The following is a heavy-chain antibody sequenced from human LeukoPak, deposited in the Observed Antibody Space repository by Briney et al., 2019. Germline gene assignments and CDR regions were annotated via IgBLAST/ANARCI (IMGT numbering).Heavy chain of an antibody. J-gene: IGHJ5*02. D-gene: IGHD6-19*01. CDR2: IYHSGST. Sequence: SETLSLTCTVSGGSISRYYWSWVRQPPGKGLEWIGSIYHSGSTYYNPSLKSRVTISVDTSKNQFSLKLSSVTAADTAVYYCARRPVKYSSGWYHWGQGTLVTVSS. CDR1: GGSISRYY. V-gene: IGHV4-39*01. CDR3: ARRPVKYSSGWYH.